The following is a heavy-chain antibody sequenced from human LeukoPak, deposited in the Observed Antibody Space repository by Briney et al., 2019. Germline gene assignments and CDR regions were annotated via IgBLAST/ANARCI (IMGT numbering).Heavy chain of an antibody. D-gene: IGHD1-26*01. CDR1: GASVSSASY. Sequence: SETLSLTCTVSGASVSSASYWTWTRQPPGKGVEWIAHIYNGVNTNYNPSLKSRVTISVDTSKNQFSLRLNSVTAADTAVYYCARSRAFNSGAFDPWGQGSLVTVSS. CDR2: IYNGVNT. J-gene: IGHJ5*02. V-gene: IGHV4-61*01. CDR3: ARSRAFNSGAFDP.